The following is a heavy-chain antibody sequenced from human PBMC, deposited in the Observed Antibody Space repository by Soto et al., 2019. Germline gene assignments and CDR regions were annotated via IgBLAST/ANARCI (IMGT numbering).Heavy chain of an antibody. J-gene: IGHJ4*02. CDR3: AKESTIIKTFDY. D-gene: IGHD3-10*01. Sequence: LRLSCAASGFTFSSYGMHWVRQAPGKGLEWVAVISYDGSNKYYADSVKGRFTISRDNSKNTLYLQMNSLRAEDTAVYYCAKESTIIKTFDYWGLGTLVTVSS. CDR1: GFTFSSYG. CDR2: ISYDGSNK. V-gene: IGHV3-30*18.